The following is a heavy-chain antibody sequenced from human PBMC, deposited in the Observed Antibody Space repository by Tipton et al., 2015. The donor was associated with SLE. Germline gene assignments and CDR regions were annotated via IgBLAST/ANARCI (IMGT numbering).Heavy chain of an antibody. CDR2: IGWNSANI. Sequence: SGGAFDDYAMQWVRQPPGKGLEWVSGIGWNSANIGYADSVKGRFTISRDNAKNSLFLQMNSLRVEDAALYYCALIGSGWVNSWGQGTLVTVSS. D-gene: IGHD6-19*01. CDR3: ALIGSGWVNS. CDR1: GGAFDDYA. V-gene: IGHV3-9*01. J-gene: IGHJ5*01.